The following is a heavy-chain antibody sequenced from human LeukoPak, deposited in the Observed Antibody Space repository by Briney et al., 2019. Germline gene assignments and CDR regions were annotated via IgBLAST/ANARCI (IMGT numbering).Heavy chain of an antibody. CDR2: IIPILGTT. V-gene: IGHV1-69*06. CDR3: ARECYYGSGSYCVEFDAFDI. J-gene: IGHJ3*02. Sequence: SVKVSCKASGGTFSSYAISWVRQAPGQGLEWMGGIIPILGTTNYAQKFQGRVTITADKSTSTAYMELSSLRSEDTAVYYCARECYYGSGSYCVEFDAFDIWGQGTMVTVSS. D-gene: IGHD3-10*01. CDR1: GGTFSSYA.